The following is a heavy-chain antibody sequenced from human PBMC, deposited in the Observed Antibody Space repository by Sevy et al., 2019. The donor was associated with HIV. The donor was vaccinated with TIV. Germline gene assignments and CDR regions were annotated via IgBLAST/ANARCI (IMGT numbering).Heavy chain of an antibody. V-gene: IGHV3-7*01. CDR1: GFTFSSYW. Sequence: GGSLRLSCAASGFTFSSYWMSWVRQAPGKGLEWVANIKQDGSEKYYVDSVKGRFTISRDNAKNSLYLQMNSLRAEDTAVYYCARQTGYCSSTSCYSRGYFDYWGQGTLVTVSS. CDR3: ARQTGYCSSTSCYSRGYFDY. J-gene: IGHJ4*02. CDR2: IKQDGSEK. D-gene: IGHD2-2*02.